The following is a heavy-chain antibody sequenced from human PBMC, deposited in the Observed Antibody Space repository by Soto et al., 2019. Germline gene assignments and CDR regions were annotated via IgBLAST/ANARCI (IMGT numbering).Heavy chain of an antibody. J-gene: IGHJ6*03. CDR1: GGSISSCCYY. CDR2: IEYSGST. V-gene: IGHV4-39*01. Sequence: SETLSLTCTVSGGSISSCCYYWVWIRRPPGKGLEWIGSIEYSGSTYFNSSLKSRATISEDTSKNQVSLRLISVTAADTAVYYCARGRSYDGHQVTNYYMDVWGKGTTVTVSS. D-gene: IGHD1-1*01. CDR3: ARGRSYDGHQVTNYYMDV.